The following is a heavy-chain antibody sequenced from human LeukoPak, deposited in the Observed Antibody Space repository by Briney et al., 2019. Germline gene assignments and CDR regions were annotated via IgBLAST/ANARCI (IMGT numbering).Heavy chain of an antibody. V-gene: IGHV3-7*01. J-gene: IGHJ5*02. Sequence: GGSLRLSCAASGFTFSSYWMSWVRKAPGKGREGVANIKQDGSEKYYVDSVKGRFTISRDNAKNSLYLQMNSLRAEDTAVYYCARDQDDWFDPWGQGTLVTVSS. CDR3: ARDQDDWFDP. CDR1: GFTFSSYW. D-gene: IGHD5-24*01. CDR2: IKQDGSEK.